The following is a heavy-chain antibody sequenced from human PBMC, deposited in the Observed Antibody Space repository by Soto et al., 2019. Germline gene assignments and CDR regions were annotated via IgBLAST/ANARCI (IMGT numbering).Heavy chain of an antibody. V-gene: IGHV3-23*01. CDR3: AKRGEGVPAAMAYYYYYYMDV. CDR2: ISGSGGST. CDR1: GFTFSSYA. Sequence: GGSLRLSCAASGFTFSSYAMSWVRQAPGKGLEWVSNISGSGGSTYYADSVKGRFTISRDNSKNTLYLQMNSLRAEDTAVYYCAKRGEGVPAAMAYYYYYYMDVWGKGTTVTVSS. D-gene: IGHD2-2*01. J-gene: IGHJ6*03.